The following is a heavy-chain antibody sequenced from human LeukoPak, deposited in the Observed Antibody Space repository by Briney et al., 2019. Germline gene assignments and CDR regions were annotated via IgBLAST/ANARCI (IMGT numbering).Heavy chain of an antibody. CDR2: IYHSGST. CDR1: GYSISSGYY. J-gene: IGHJ4*02. D-gene: IGHD1-26*01. V-gene: IGHV4-38-2*02. Sequence: PSETLSLTCTVSGYSISSGYYWGWIRQPPGKGLEWIGSIYHSGSTYYNPSLKSRVTISVDTSKNQFSLKLSSVTAADTAVYYCARWGLRGLIDYWGQGTLVTVSS. CDR3: ARWGLRGLIDY.